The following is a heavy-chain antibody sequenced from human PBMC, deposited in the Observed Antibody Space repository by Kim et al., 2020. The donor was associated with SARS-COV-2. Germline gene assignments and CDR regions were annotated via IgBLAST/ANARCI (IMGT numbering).Heavy chain of an antibody. Sequence: GGSLRLSCAASGFTFSSYAMHWVRQAPGKGLEWVAVISYDGSNKYYADSVKGRFTISRDNSKNTLYLQMNSLRAEDTAVYYCSRGVKGNYYYGMDVLCLG. CDR2: ISYDGSNK. J-gene: IGHJ6*02. CDR1: GFTFSSYA. CDR3: SRGVKGNYYYGMDV. D-gene: IGHD3-22*01. V-gene: IGHV3-30*04.